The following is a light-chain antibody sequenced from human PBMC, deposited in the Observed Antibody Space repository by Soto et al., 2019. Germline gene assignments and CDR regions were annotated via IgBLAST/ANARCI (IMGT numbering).Light chain of an antibody. V-gene: IGLV2-14*01. CDR1: ISDIGAYDY. CDR3: SSFATSSTIL. J-gene: IGLJ3*02. Sequence: QSALTQPASVSGSPGQSITISCTGTISDIGAYDYVSWYQQHPAKAPQLMIYGVTNRPSGVSSRFSGSKSGNTASLTISGLQAEDEADYYCSSFATSSTILFGGGTKLTVL. CDR2: GVT.